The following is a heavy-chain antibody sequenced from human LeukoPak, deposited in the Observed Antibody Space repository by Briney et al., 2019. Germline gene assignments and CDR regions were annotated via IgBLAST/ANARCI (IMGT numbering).Heavy chain of an antibody. D-gene: IGHD1-26*01. J-gene: IGHJ5*02. CDR2: ISSSSSYI. CDR1: GFTFSSYS. CDR3: ARVYGGWSSEDPLGFDP. Sequence: GGSLRLSCAASGFTFSSYSMNWVRQAPGKGLEWVSSISSSSSYIYYTDSVKGRFTISRDNAKNSLYLQMNSLRAEDTAVYYCARVYGGWSSEDPLGFDPWGQGTLVTVSS. V-gene: IGHV3-21*01.